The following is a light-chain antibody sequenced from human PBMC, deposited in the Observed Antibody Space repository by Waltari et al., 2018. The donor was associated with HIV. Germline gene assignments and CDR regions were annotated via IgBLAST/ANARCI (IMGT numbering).Light chain of an antibody. Sequence: QSAPPQPRSVSGSPGQSVPISCTGTSSAVGGYHYVPWHRQQPGKAPKRMIYDVSKRPSGVPDRFSGSKSGNTASLTISGLQAEAEADYYCCSYAGPYYVFGTGTKVTVL. V-gene: IGLV2-11*01. CDR1: SSAVGGYHY. J-gene: IGLJ1*01. CDR2: DVS. CDR3: CSYAGPYYV.